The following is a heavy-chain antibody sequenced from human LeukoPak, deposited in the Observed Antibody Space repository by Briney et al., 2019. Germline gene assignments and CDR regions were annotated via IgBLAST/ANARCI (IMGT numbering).Heavy chain of an antibody. V-gene: IGHV4-59*01. Sequence: SGTLSLTCTVSGGSISSYYWSWIRQPPGKGLEWIGYIYHSGSTNYNPSLKSRVTISVDTSKNQFSLKLSSVTAADTAVYYCARVGGSGYYFTRSRFDYWGQGTLVTV. J-gene: IGHJ4*02. CDR1: GGSISSYY. D-gene: IGHD3-22*01. CDR2: IYHSGST. CDR3: ARVGGSGYYFTRSRFDY.